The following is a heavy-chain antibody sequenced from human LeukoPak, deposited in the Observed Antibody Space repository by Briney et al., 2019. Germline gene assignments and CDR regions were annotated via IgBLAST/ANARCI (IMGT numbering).Heavy chain of an antibody. Sequence: PGGSLRLSCAASGFTFSSYGMHWVRQAPGKGLEWVAFIRYDGSNKYYADSLKGRVTISRDNFKNTLYLQMNSLRTEDTAVYYCAGLGQRFDYWGQGALITVSS. V-gene: IGHV3-30*02. J-gene: IGHJ4*02. D-gene: IGHD6-25*01. CDR3: AGLGQRFDY. CDR1: GFTFSSYG. CDR2: IRYDGSNK.